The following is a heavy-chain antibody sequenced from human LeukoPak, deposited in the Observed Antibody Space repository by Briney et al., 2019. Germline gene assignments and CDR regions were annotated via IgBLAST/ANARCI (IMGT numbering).Heavy chain of an antibody. Sequence: PSETLSLTCTVSGASFSNDYWSWVRQAPGKGLEWIGYIYHNGRTSYNPSLKSRLTMSIETSQKQFSLQLISETAADTAIYYCARASEGIGYFDTWGRGSLVTVSS. D-gene: IGHD3-16*01. J-gene: IGHJ4*02. V-gene: IGHV4-59*01. CDR2: IYHNGRT. CDR3: ARASEGIGYFDT. CDR1: GASFSNDY.